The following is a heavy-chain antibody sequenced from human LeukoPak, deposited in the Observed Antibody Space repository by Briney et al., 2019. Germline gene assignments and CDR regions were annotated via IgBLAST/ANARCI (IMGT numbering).Heavy chain of an antibody. V-gene: IGHV3-23*01. CDR1: GFTLSTYA. Sequence: GGSLRLSCAASGFTLSTYAMSWVRQAPGGGLEWVSAISGSGGSTYYADSVKGRFTISRDNSKNTVYLQMNSLRAEDTAVYYCAKYIKPGSLIRGDAFDIWGQGTMVTVSS. CDR2: ISGSGGST. D-gene: IGHD3-3*01. J-gene: IGHJ3*02. CDR3: AKYIKPGSLIRGDAFDI.